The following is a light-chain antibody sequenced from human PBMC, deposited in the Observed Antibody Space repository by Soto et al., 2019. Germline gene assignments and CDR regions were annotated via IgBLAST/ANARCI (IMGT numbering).Light chain of an antibody. J-gene: IGKJ1*01. CDR2: GAS. V-gene: IGKV3-20*01. CDR3: QQYGSSRT. Sequence: IVLTQSPFTLSLSPGERATLSCRASQSVSSSYLAWYQQKPGQAPRLLIYGASSRATGIPDRFSGSGSGTDFILTISRLEPEDFAVYYCQQYGSSRTFGQGTKVDIK. CDR1: QSVSSSY.